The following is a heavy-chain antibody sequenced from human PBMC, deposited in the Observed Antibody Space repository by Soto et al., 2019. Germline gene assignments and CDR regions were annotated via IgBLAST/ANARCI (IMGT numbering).Heavy chain of an antibody. CDR3: AKRPYDFWSGNGLDY. D-gene: IGHD3-3*01. Sequence: SCAASGFTFSSYAMSWVRQAPGKGLEWVSAISGSGGSTYYADSVKGRFTISRDNSKNTLYLQMNSLRAEDTAVYYCAKRPYDFWSGNGLDYWGQGTLVTVSS. J-gene: IGHJ4*02. CDR2: ISGSGGST. CDR1: GFTFSSYA. V-gene: IGHV3-23*01.